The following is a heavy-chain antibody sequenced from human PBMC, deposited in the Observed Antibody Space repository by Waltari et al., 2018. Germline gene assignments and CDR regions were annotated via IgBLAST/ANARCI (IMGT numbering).Heavy chain of an antibody. V-gene: IGHV3-74*03. CDR3: ARVSRRTYRSPVPGRLYYYGMDV. J-gene: IGHJ6*02. CDR1: GFTFSSFW. CDR2: ISSDASDT. D-gene: IGHD1-1*01. Sequence: EEQLVESGGGLVQPGDSLRLSCAASGFTFSSFWLTWVRQAPGKGPLWVSRISSDASDTTYADSVKGRFTISRDNARNTLYLQMNRLRAEDTAVYFCARVSRRTYRSPVPGRLYYYGMDVWGQGTTVTVSS.